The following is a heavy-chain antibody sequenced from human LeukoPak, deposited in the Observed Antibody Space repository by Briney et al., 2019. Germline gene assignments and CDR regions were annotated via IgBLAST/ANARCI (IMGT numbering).Heavy chain of an antibody. Sequence: PGGSLRLSREASGFTISTYAMSWVRQAPGKGLEWVASISGNSRDTYYADSVKGRFTISRVTSKNTLSLQMDSLRAEDTALYFCAKERSRRFDFDYWGQGTLVTVSS. CDR1: GFTISTYA. CDR2: ISGNSRDT. CDR3: AKERSRRFDFDY. V-gene: IGHV3-23*01. D-gene: IGHD3-3*01. J-gene: IGHJ4*02.